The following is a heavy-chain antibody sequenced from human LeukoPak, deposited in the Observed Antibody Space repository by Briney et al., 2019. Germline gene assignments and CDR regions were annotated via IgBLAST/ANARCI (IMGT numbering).Heavy chain of an antibody. CDR1: GFTFSSYE. J-gene: IGHJ6*02. CDR3: ARGYYYGSVPPGSMDV. Sequence: PGGSLRLSCAASGFTFSSYEMNWVRQAPGKGLEWVSYISSSGSTIYYADSVKGRFTISRDNAKNSLYLQMNSLRAEDTAVYYRARGYYYGSVPPGSMDVWGQGTTVTVSS. V-gene: IGHV3-48*03. CDR2: ISSSGSTI. D-gene: IGHD3-10*01.